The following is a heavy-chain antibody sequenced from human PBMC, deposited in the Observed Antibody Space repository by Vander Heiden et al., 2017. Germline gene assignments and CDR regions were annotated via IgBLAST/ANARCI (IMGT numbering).Heavy chain of an antibody. CDR1: GVTFSSHA. J-gene: IGHJ4*02. CDR3: AKTRVSSGWNFDY. CDR2: ISGSGGST. Sequence: EVQRLESGGGLVQPGGSLRLSCADSGVTFSSHAMSWVRQAPGKGLGWVSAISGSGGSTYHADSVKGRFTISRDNSKNTLYLQMNSLRAEDTAVYYCAKTRVSSGWNFDYWGQGTLVTVSS. D-gene: IGHD6-19*01. V-gene: IGHV3-23*01.